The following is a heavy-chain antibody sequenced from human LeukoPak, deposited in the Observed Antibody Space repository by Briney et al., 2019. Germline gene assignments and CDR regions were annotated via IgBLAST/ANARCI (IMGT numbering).Heavy chain of an antibody. CDR2: INHSGST. CDR3: AGLGYSGYESG. D-gene: IGHD5-12*01. V-gene: IGHV4-34*01. J-gene: IGHJ4*02. Sequence: PSETLSLTCTVSGGSISSYYWSWIRQPPGKGLEWIGEINHSGSTNYNPSLKSRVTISVDTSKNQFSLKLSSVTAADAAVYYFAGLGYSGYESGWGQGPLVTVSS. CDR1: GGSISSYY.